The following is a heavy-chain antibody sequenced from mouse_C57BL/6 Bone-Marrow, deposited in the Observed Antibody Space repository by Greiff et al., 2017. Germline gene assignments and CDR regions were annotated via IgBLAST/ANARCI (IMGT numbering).Heavy chain of an antibody. V-gene: IGHV1-50*01. D-gene: IGHD1-1*01. CDR1: GYTFTSYW. Sequence: VQLQQSGAELVKPGASVKLSCKASGYTFTSYWMQWVKQRPGQGLEWIGEIDPSDSYTNYNQKFKGKATLTVDTSSSTAYMQLSSLTSEDSAVYYCARSSNVIMYAMDYWGQGTSVTVSS. CDR3: ARSSNVIMYAMDY. J-gene: IGHJ4*01. CDR2: IDPSDSYT.